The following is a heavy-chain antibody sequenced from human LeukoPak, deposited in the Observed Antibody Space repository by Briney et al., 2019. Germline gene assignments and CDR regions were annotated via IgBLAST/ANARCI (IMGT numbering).Heavy chain of an antibody. J-gene: IGHJ3*02. CDR2: IYPGDSDT. Sequence: GESLKISCXGSGYSFTSYWIGWVRQMPGKGLEWMGIIYPGDSDTRYSPSFQGQVTISADESISTAYLQWSSLKASDTAMYYCARGAYYDFWSALGANAFDIWGQGTMVTVSS. CDR3: ARGAYYDFWSALGANAFDI. CDR1: GYSFTSYW. D-gene: IGHD3-3*01. V-gene: IGHV5-51*01.